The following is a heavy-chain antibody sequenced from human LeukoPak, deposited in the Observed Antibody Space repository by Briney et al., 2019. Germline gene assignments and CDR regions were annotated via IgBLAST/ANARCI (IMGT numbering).Heavy chain of an antibody. CDR3: ARDIVDILTGYYPYDAFDI. Sequence: ASVKVSCKASGYTFTSYGISWGRQAPGPGLEWMGWISAYNGNTNYAQKLQGRVTMTTDTSTSTAYMELRRMRSDDTAVYYCARDIVDILTGYYPYDAFDIWGQGTMVTVSS. D-gene: IGHD3-9*01. V-gene: IGHV1-18*04. CDR1: GYTFTSYG. J-gene: IGHJ3*02. CDR2: ISAYNGNT.